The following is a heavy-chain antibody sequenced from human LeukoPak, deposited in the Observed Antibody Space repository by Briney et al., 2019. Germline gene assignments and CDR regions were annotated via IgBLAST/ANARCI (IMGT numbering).Heavy chain of an antibody. CDR3: ARARSIAAAGYWYFDL. Sequence: SVKDSCKAPGGTFSSYATSWVRQTPGQRLEWMARIIPIFGTANYAQKLKGRVTITTDEATSTAYMELSSLRSEDTAVYYCARARSIAAAGYWYFDLWGRGTLVTVSS. V-gene: IGHV1-69*05. CDR1: GGTFSSYA. J-gene: IGHJ2*01. CDR2: IIPIFGTA. D-gene: IGHD6-13*01.